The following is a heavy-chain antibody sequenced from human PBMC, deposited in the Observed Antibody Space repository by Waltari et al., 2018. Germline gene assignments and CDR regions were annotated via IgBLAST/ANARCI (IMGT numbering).Heavy chain of an antibody. V-gene: IGHV4-4*07. CDR2: IYTSGST. CDR1: GGSISSYY. CDR3: ARDGSIAAAGPFDY. D-gene: IGHD6-13*01. Sequence: QVQLQESGPGLVKPSETLSLTCTVSGGSISSYYWSWIRQPAGKGLEWIGRIYTSGSTNYNPSLKSRVTMSVDTSKNQFSLKLSSVTAADTAVYYCARDGSIAAAGPFDYWGQGTLVTVSS. J-gene: IGHJ4*02.